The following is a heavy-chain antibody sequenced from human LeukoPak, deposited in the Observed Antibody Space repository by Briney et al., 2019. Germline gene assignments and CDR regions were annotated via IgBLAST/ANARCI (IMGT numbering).Heavy chain of an antibody. J-gene: IGHJ5*02. D-gene: IGHD2-2*01. CDR1: GFTFSSYS. V-gene: IGHV3-48*02. CDR3: ARDTRTVAVPAAPRWFDP. Sequence: GGSLRLSCAASGFTFSSYSMNWVRQAPGKGLEWVSYTSSSSSTIYYADSVKGRFTISRDNAKNSLYLQMNSLRDEDTAVYYCARDTRTVAVPAAPRWFDPWGQGTLVTVSS. CDR2: TSSSSSTI.